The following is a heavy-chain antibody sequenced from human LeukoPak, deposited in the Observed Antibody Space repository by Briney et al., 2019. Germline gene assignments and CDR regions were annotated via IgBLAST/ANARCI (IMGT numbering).Heavy chain of an antibody. Sequence: SETLSLTCAVSGYSISSGYYWGWIRQPPGKGLEWIGSIYHSGSTYYNPSLKSRVTISVDTSKNQFSLKLSSVTAADTAAYYCARHLGHYYFGQGTLVTVSS. D-gene: IGHD3-3*02. CDR3: ARHLGHYY. J-gene: IGHJ4*02. CDR2: IYHSGST. V-gene: IGHV4-38-2*01. CDR1: GYSISSGYY.